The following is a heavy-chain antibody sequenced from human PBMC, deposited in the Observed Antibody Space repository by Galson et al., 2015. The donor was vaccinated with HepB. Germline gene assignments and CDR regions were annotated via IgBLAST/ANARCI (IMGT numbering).Heavy chain of an antibody. CDR2: ISSSGSTI. CDR1: GFTFSDYY. CDR3: ARGETVYYDILTGYSSDAFDI. Sequence: SLRLSCAASGFTFSDYYMSWIRQAPGKGLEWVSYISSSGSTIYYADSVKGRFTISRDNAKNSLYLQMNSLRAEDTAVYYCARGETVYYDILTGYSSDAFDIWGQGTMVTVSS. V-gene: IGHV3-11*01. J-gene: IGHJ3*02. D-gene: IGHD3-9*01.